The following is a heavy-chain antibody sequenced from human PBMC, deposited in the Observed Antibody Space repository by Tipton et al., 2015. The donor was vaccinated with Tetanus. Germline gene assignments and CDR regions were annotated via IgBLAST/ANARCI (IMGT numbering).Heavy chain of an antibody. D-gene: IGHD3-10*01. V-gene: IGHV3-33*01. CDR1: GFSFSSYG. CDR2: IWNDGNNK. Sequence: SGFSFSSYGMHWVRQAPGKGLEWVAIIWNDGNNKYYADSVKGRFTISRDNSKNTLYLQMNSLRDEDTAVYYCARDHTFTVSHSRGGLDSWGQGPLVAVSS. J-gene: IGHJ4*02. CDR3: ARDHTFTVSHSRGGLDS.